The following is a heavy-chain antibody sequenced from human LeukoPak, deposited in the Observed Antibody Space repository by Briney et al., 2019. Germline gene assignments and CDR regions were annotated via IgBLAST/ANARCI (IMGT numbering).Heavy chain of an antibody. D-gene: IGHD3-3*01. CDR1: GFTFSSYA. Sequence: GGSLRLSCAASGFTFSSYAMHWVRQAPGKGPEWVAVISYDGSNKYYADSVKGRFTISRDNSKNTLYLQMNSLRAEDTAVYYCARDRFYYDFNWFDPWGQGTLVTVSS. CDR2: ISYDGSNK. J-gene: IGHJ5*02. V-gene: IGHV3-30-3*01. CDR3: ARDRFYYDFNWFDP.